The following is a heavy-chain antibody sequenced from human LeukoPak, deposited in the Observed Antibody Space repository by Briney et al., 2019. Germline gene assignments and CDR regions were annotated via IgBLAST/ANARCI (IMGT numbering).Heavy chain of an antibody. V-gene: IGHV3-21*05. D-gene: IGHD3-10*01. CDR3: SSTQNRGVIIRDAFDI. J-gene: IGHJ3*02. CDR2: ISSSSSYI. Sequence: GGSLTLTCTASGFTISSCSKNWVRHPPPPGQERVSYISSSSSYIYYADPVNSRFTIFRDDTNNTLYLLMNSLRTADTTAFYYSSTQNRGVIIRDAFDIWGQGTMVTVSS. CDR1: GFTISSCS.